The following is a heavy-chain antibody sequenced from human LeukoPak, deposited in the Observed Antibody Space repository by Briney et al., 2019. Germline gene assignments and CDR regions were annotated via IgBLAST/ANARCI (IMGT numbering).Heavy chain of an antibody. CDR2: ISSSGNII. D-gene: IGHD3-10*01. V-gene: IGHV3-48*03. CDR1: GFTFWRYE. CDR3: ARESSSDNDDYYHNPEYLQH. J-gene: IGHJ1*01. Sequence: PGGSLRLSCAASGFTFWRYEMNWVRQAPGKGLEWIAYISSSGNIIYYSDSVKGRFTISRDNANSSLYLQMNSLSAEDTAVYYCARESSSDNDDYYHNPEYLQHWGQGTLVTVSS.